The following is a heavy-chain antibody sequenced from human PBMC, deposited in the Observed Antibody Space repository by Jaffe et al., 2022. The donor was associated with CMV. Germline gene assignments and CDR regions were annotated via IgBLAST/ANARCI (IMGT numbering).Heavy chain of an antibody. CDR1: GYSFTSYW. D-gene: IGHD2-15*01. CDR2: IYPGDSDT. V-gene: IGHV5-51*01. J-gene: IGHJ6*03. CDR3: ARHNLLLGYCSGGSCQNRVYMDV. Sequence: EVQLVQSGAEVKKPGESLKISCKGSGYSFTSYWIGWVRQMPGKGLEWMGIIYPGDSDTRYSPSFQGQVTISADKSISTAYLQWSSLKASDTAMYYCARHNLLLGYCSGGSCQNRVYMDVWGKGTTVTVSS.